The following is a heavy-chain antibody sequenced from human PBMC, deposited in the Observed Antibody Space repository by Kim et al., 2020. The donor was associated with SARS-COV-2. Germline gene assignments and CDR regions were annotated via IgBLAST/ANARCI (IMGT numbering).Heavy chain of an antibody. D-gene: IGHD2-2*01. V-gene: IGHV3-30*04. CDR3: ARDQVDCSSTSCPYYYG. CDR1: GFTFSSYA. CDR2: ISYDGSNK. J-gene: IGHJ6*01. Sequence: GGSLRLSCAASGFTFSSYAMHWVRQAPGKGLEWVAVISYDGSNKYYADSVKGRFTISRDNSNNTLYLQMNSLRAEDTAVYVCARDQVDCSSTSCPYYYG.